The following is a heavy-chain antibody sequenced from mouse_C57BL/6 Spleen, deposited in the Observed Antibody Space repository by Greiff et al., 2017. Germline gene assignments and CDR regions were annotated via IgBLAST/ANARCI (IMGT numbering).Heavy chain of an antibody. CDR2: IWSGGST. J-gene: IGHJ1*03. CDR1: GFSLTSYG. Sequence: QVQLKESGPGLVQPSQSLSITCTVSGFSLTSYGVHWVRQSPGKGLEWLGVIWSGGSTDYNAAFISRLSISKDNSKSPVLFKMNRLQADDTAIYYCARKPSTVVATKDWYFDVWGTGTTVTVSS. CDR3: ARKPSTVVATKDWYFDV. V-gene: IGHV2-2*01. D-gene: IGHD1-1*01.